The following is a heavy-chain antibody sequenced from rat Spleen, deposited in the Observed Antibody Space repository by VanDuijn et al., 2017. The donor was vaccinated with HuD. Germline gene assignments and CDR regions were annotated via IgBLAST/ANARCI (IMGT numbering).Heavy chain of an antibody. CDR3: ARRRYDGTYYLY. Sequence: EVQLQESGPGLVKPSQSLSLTCSVTGYSITSGYGWNWIRKFPGNKLEWMGYINSAGSTNYNPPLKSQISITRDTSKNQFFLQVNSVTTEDTANYYCARRRYDGTYYLYWGQGVMVTVSS. CDR2: INSAGST. V-gene: IGHV3-3*01. D-gene: IGHD1-12*02. J-gene: IGHJ2*01. CDR1: GYSITSGYG.